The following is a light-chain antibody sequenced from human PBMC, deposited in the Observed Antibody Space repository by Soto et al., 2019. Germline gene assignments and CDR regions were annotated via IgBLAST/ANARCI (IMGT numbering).Light chain of an antibody. CDR2: DAS. V-gene: IGKV3-11*01. CDR1: QNVGGY. CDR3: QQRSTWPLT. Sequence: EIVLTQSPATLSLSPGERATLSCRASQNVGGYLAWYQQKPDQAPRLLIYDASNRATSIPARFSGSGSGTVFSLTSSSLEPEDVADYYCQQRSTWPLTFGGGTKVEIK. J-gene: IGKJ4*01.